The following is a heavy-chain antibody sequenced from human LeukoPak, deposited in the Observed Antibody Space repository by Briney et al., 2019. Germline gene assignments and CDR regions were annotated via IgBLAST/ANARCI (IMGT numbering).Heavy chain of an antibody. CDR2: ISSSSSYI. Sequence: GGSLRLSCAAYGFTFSSYSMNWVRQAPGKGLEWVSSISSSSSYIYYADSVKGRFTISRDNAKNSLYLQMNSLRAEDTAVYYCARAQELADFDYWGQGTLVTVSS. D-gene: IGHD6-13*01. V-gene: IGHV3-21*01. J-gene: IGHJ4*02. CDR3: ARAQELADFDY. CDR1: GFTFSSYS.